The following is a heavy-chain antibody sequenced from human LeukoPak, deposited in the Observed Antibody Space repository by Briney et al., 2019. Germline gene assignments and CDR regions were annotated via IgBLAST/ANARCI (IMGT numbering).Heavy chain of an antibody. V-gene: IGHV4-39*01. J-gene: IGHJ4*02. CDR1: GGSFSGYY. CDR2: IYYSGST. Sequence: KPSETLSLTCAVYGGSFSGYYWGWIRQPPGKGLEWIGSIYYSGSTYYNPSLKSRVTISVDTSKNQFSLKLSSVTAADTAVYYCARHGDYDFWSGYYPYFDYWGQGTLVTVSS. D-gene: IGHD3-3*01. CDR3: ARHGDYDFWSGYYPYFDY.